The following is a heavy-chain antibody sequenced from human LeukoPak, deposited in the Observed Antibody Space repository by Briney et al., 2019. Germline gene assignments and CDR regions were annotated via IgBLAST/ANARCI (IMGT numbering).Heavy chain of an antibody. Sequence: GRSLRLSCAASGFTFDDYAMHWVRQAPGKGLEWVSGISWNSGSIGYADSVEGRFTISRDNAKNSLYLQMNSLRAEDTALYYCAKEDYDILTGYIYGMDVWGQGTTVTVSS. J-gene: IGHJ6*02. V-gene: IGHV3-9*01. CDR1: GFTFDDYA. CDR2: ISWNSGSI. D-gene: IGHD3-9*01. CDR3: AKEDYDILTGYIYGMDV.